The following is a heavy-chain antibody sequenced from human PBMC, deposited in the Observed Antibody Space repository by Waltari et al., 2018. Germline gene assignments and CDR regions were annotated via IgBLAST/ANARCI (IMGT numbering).Heavy chain of an antibody. V-gene: IGHV4-39*01. J-gene: IGHJ4*02. Sequence: QLQLQESGPGLVKPSETLSLTCAVSGGSFSSPNDYWGWIRQPPGKGLEWIGSIFYTGKTYSTPSLKSRVTMSIDLSKNHFSLNLTSVSAADTAVYYCARHGGGLLWFGESTPHFDYWGQGTLVTVSS. CDR2: IFYTGKT. D-gene: IGHD3-10*01. CDR3: ARHGGGLLWFGESTPHFDY. CDR1: GGSFSSPNDY.